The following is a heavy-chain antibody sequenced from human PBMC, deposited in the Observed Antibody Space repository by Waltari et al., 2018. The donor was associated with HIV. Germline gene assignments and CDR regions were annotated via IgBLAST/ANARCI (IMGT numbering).Heavy chain of an antibody. Sequence: QVQLQQWGAGLLKPSETLSLTCAVYGGSFSGYYWSWIRQPPGKGLEWIGEINHSGSTNYNPSLKSRVTISVDTSKNQFSLKLSSVTAADTAVYYCARSVSGWPYYFDYWGQGTLVTVSS. D-gene: IGHD6-19*01. CDR1: GGSFSGYY. J-gene: IGHJ4*02. CDR2: INHSGST. V-gene: IGHV4-34*01. CDR3: ARSVSGWPYYFDY.